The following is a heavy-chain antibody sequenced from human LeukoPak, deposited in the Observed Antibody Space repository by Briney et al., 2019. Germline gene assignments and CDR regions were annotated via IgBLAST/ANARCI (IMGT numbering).Heavy chain of an antibody. CDR2: IWYDGSNK. CDR3: AKDSGGNQFSYYMDV. J-gene: IGHJ6*03. CDR1: GFTFSNYG. Sequence: PGGSLGLSCAASGFTFSNYGIHWVRQAPGKGLEWVAFIWYDGSNKYYADSVKGRFTISRDNSKNTLYLQMNSLRAEDTAVYYCAKDSGGNQFSYYMDVWSKGTTVTVSS. D-gene: IGHD4-23*01. V-gene: IGHV3-30*02.